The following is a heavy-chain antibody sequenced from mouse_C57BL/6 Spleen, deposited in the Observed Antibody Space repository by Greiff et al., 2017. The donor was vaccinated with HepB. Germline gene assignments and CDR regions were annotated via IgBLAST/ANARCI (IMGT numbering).Heavy chain of an antibody. J-gene: IGHJ3*01. D-gene: IGHD2-4*01. CDR1: GSAFSSSW. CDR2: IYPGDGDT. Sequence: QVQLQQSGPELVKPGASVKISCKASGSAFSSSWMNWVKQRPGKGLEWIGRIYPGDGDTNYNGKFKGKATLTAAKSSSTAYMQLSSLTSEDSAVYFCAREITTERAWFAYWGQGTLVTVSA. V-gene: IGHV1-82*01. CDR3: AREITTERAWFAY.